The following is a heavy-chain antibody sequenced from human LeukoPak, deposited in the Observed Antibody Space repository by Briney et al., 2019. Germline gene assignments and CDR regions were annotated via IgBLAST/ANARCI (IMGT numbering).Heavy chain of an antibody. D-gene: IGHD6-13*01. Sequence: SETLSLTCAGYGGSFSGYYWSWIRQPPGKGLEWIRDINHSGSTNYNPSLKSRVTISVDTSKNQFSLKLSSVTAADTAVYYCASMGIAAAGTRFDYWGQGTLVTVSS. J-gene: IGHJ4*02. CDR1: GGSFSGYY. V-gene: IGHV4-34*01. CDR3: ASMGIAAAGTRFDY. CDR2: INHSGST.